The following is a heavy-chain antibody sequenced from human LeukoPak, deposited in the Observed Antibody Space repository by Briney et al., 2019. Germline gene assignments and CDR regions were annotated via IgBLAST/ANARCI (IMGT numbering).Heavy chain of an antibody. CDR3: SRVMLFDL. D-gene: IGHD3-16*01. CDR1: AGTFSSYP. J-gene: IGHJ2*01. CDR2: ISNDGSNK. Sequence: SLRLPCAASAGTFSSYPMHYCGQAPAKALEWVALISNDGSNKYYSDSAKGRLTITRDDYKNKQHLQMNSLRAEDTAVYYYSRVMLFDLWGRGPLVTVSS. V-gene: IGHV3-30-3*01.